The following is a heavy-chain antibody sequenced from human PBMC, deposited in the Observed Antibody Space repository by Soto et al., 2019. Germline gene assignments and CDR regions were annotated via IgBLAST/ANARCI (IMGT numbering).Heavy chain of an antibody. CDR3: ARQRTVTTGPYYYYGMDV. CDR2: IDPSDSYT. V-gene: IGHV5-10-1*01. D-gene: IGHD4-4*01. J-gene: IGHJ6*02. CDR1: GYSFTSYW. Sequence: PVGSLKISYKGSGYSFTSYWISWVRQMPGKGLEWMGRIDPSDSYTNYSPSFQGHVTISADKSISTAYLQWSSLKASDTAMYYCARQRTVTTGPYYYYGMDVWGQGTTVTVSS.